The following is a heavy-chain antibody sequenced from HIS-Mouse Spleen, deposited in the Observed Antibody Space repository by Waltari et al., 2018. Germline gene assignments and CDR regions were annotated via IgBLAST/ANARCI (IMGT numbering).Heavy chain of an antibody. D-gene: IGHD6-19*01. J-gene: IGHJ5*02. CDR2: INPNSGGT. CDR3: ARAAIGWTPRADP. Sequence: QVQLVQSGAEVKKPGASVKVSCKASGSTFTAYYMHWVRQAPGQGLEWMGWINPNSGGTNYAQKFQGRVTMTRDTSISTAYMELSRLRSDDTAVYYCARAAIGWTPRADPWGQGTLVTVSS. V-gene: IGHV1-2*02. CDR1: GSTFTAYY.